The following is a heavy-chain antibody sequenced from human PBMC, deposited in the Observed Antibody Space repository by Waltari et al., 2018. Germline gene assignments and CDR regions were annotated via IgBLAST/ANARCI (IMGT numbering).Heavy chain of an antibody. CDR3: ARVHSLGQYDTSGAESNFDH. Sequence: EVQLLESGGGLVQPGGSLRLSCAASGFSFRSFGMSWVRQAPGKGLEWVSAIGAVTSTYYAESVKGRFTISRDNSKNTLFLQMNSLRAEDTAIYYCARVHSLGQYDTSGAESNFDHWGQGALVTVSS. CDR1: GFSFRSFG. CDR2: IGAVTST. J-gene: IGHJ4*02. V-gene: IGHV3-23*01. D-gene: IGHD3-22*01.